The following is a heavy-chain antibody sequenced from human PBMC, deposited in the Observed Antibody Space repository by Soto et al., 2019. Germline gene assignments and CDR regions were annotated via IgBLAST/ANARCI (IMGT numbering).Heavy chain of an antibody. Sequence: QVQLVESGGGVVQPGRALRLSCAAAGFTFSSDGMHWVRQAPGKGLEWVAVIWYDGSNKYYADSVKGRFTISRDNSKNTLYLQMNSLRAEDTAVYYCARSCSSTSCHPFYYYYGMDVWGQGTTVTVSS. D-gene: IGHD2-2*01. CDR1: GFTFSSDG. CDR2: IWYDGSNK. CDR3: ARSCSSTSCHPFYYYYGMDV. V-gene: IGHV3-33*01. J-gene: IGHJ6*02.